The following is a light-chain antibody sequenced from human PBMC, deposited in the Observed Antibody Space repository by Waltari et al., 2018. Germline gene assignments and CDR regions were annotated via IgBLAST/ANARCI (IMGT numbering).Light chain of an antibody. CDR2: LGS. CDR1: QGLLHSNGYYS. CDR3: MQPLQTPWT. J-gene: IGKJ1*01. V-gene: IGKV2-28*01. Sequence: DIVLTQSPLSLPVTPGEPAPISCRSSQGLLHSNGYYSLDWYLQKPGQSPQVLIYLGSNRASGVPDRFSGSGSGTDFTLKISRVEADDVGVYYCMQPLQTPWTFGQGTKVEIK.